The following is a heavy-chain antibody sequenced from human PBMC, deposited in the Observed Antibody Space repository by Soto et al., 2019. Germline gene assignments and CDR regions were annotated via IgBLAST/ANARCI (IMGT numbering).Heavy chain of an antibody. V-gene: IGHV3-30*03. CDR3: AQTHPLYSSGWTDYYGMDV. CDR2: ISYDGSNK. CDR1: GFTFSSYG. Sequence: QVQLVESGGGVVQPGRSLRLSCAASGFTFSSYGMHWVRQAPGKGLEWVAVISYDGSNKYYADSVKGRFTISRDNSKNTLYLQMNSLGAEDTAVYYCAQTHPLYSSGWTDYYGMDVWGQGTTVTVSS. D-gene: IGHD6-19*01. J-gene: IGHJ6*02.